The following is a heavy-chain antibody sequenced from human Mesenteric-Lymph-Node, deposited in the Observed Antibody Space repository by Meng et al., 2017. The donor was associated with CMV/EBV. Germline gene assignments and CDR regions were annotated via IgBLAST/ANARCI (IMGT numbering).Heavy chain of an antibody. D-gene: IGHD4-23*01. V-gene: IGHV1-69*05. CDR2: IIPIFGTA. CDR1: GGTFSSYA. Sequence: SVKVSCKASGGTFSSYAISWVRQAPGQGSEWMGGIIPIFGTANYAQKFQGRVTITTDESTSTAYMELSSLRSEDTAVYYCASSIRAGVVTPALTHYGMDVWGQGTTVTVSS. J-gene: IGHJ6*02. CDR3: ASSIRAGVVTPALTHYGMDV.